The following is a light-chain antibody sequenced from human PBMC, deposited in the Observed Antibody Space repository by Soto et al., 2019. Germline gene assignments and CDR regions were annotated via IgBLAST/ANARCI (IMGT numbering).Light chain of an antibody. V-gene: IGLV2-14*01. CDR3: SSSTRSSTV. CDR2: DVS. J-gene: IGLJ2*01. CDR1: SRDVGGYNY. Sequence: QSVLTQPASVSGSPGQSITISCTGTSRDVGGYNYVSWYQQHPGKAPKLMIYDVSNRPSGVSNRFSGSKSGNTASLTISGLQAEDEADYYCSSSTRSSTVFGGGTKLTVL.